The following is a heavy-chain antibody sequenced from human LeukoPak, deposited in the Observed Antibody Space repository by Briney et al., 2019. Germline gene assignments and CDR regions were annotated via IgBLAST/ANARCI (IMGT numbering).Heavy chain of an antibody. V-gene: IGHV4-4*07. D-gene: IGHD3-22*01. Sequence: SEPLSLPCTVSGGSIISYYWSWIRQPAGKGLEWIGRIYTSGSTNYNPSLKGRVTISVKTSKNQFSLKLSSVTAADTAVYYCARVTGYMIEDYFDYWGQGTLVTVSS. CDR2: IYTSGST. J-gene: IGHJ4*02. CDR3: ARVTGYMIEDYFDY. CDR1: GGSIISYY.